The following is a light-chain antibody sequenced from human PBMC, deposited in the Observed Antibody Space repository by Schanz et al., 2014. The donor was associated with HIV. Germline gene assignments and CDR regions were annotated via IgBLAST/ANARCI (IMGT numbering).Light chain of an antibody. CDR1: QSVSSD. J-gene: IGKJ1*01. V-gene: IGKV3-20*01. Sequence: EIVLTQSPGTLSLSPGEGATLSCRASQSVSSDLAWYQQKPGQAPRLLISGASSRATGIPDRFSGSGSGTDFALTISRLEPADFAVYYCQQYGSSPPWTFGQGTKVEIK. CDR3: QQYGSSPPWT. CDR2: GAS.